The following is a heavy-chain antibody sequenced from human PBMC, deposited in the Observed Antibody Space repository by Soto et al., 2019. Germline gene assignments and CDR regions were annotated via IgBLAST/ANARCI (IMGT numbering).Heavy chain of an antibody. CDR1: GYSIRSGYY. CDR3: ARATSGDSRFYYYYGLDV. CDR2: IYHSGNT. J-gene: IGHJ6*02. Sequence: PSETLSLTCVVSGYSIRSGYYWGWVRQPPGKGLEWIGSIYHSGNTFYNPSLKSRVTISVDTSKNQFSLKLSSVTAADTAVYCCARATSGDSRFYYYYGLDVWGQGTTVTVSS. V-gene: IGHV4-38-2*01. D-gene: IGHD2-21*02.